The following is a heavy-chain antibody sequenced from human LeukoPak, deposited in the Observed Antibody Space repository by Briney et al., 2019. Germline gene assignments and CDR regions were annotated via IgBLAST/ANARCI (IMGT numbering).Heavy chain of an antibody. D-gene: IGHD6-13*01. CDR1: GFTFSSYA. J-gene: IGHJ4*02. V-gene: IGHV3-23*01. CDR2: ISGNAAGT. Sequence: GGSLRLSCAASGFTFSSYAMSWVRQAPGKGLEWVSAISGNAAGTYYEDSVKGRFTISRDNSKNTLYLQMSSLRAEDTAVYYCAKAIATTGKPVFDYWGQGPLVTVSS. CDR3: AKAIATTGKPVFDY.